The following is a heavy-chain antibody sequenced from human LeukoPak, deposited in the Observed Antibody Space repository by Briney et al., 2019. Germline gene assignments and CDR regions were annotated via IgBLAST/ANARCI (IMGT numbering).Heavy chain of an antibody. J-gene: IGHJ4*01. D-gene: IGHD6-19*01. CDR3: ARDATPRSIAVAGTPDY. V-gene: IGHV3-30*02. CDR1: GFTFSSYG. CDR2: IRYDGSNK. Sequence: PGGSLRLSCAASGFTFSSYGMHWVRQAPGKGLEWVAFIRYDGSNKYYADSVKGRFTISRDNSKNTLYLQMNSLRAEDTAVYYCARDATPRSIAVAGTPDYWGQGTLVTVSS.